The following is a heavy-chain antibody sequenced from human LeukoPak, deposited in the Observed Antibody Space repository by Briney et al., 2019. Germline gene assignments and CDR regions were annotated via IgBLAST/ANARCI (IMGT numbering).Heavy chain of an antibody. J-gene: IGHJ4*02. D-gene: IGHD3-16*02. CDR1: GYTFTGYY. CDR3: ARDQGFDYVWGSYRYYDY. Sequence: ASVKVSCKASGYTFTGYYMHWVRQAPGQGLEWMGWINPNSGGTNYAQKFQGRVTMTRGTSISTAYMELSRLRSDDTAVYYCARDQGFDYVWGSYRYYDYWGQGTLVTVSS. V-gene: IGHV1-2*02. CDR2: INPNSGGT.